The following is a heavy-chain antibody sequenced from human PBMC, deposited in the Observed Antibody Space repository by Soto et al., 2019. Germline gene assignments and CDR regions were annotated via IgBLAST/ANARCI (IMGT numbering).Heavy chain of an antibody. D-gene: IGHD4-17*01. CDR3: VKAPFPYGDYGRGWFDP. V-gene: IGHV3-30*18. Sequence: QVQLVESGGGVVQPGRSLRLSCAASGFTFSSYGMHWVRQAPGKGLEWVAVISYDGSNKYYADSVKGRFTISRDNSKNTLYLQMNSLRAEDTAVYYCVKAPFPYGDYGRGWFDPWGQGTLVTVSS. J-gene: IGHJ5*02. CDR2: ISYDGSNK. CDR1: GFTFSSYG.